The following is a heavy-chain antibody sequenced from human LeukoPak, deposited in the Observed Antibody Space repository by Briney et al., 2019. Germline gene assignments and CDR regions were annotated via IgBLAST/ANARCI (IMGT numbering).Heavy chain of an antibody. CDR3: ARAYTNGDYLDY. D-gene: IGHD4-17*01. Sequence: AETLTLTCAASGFTISRYSVNWVRQPPGTGLGRVSGISDSSRHIYYADSVKGRFTISRDNAKSSASLQMNSLRVDDTAVYYCARAYTNGDYLDYWGQGTLVTVSS. J-gene: IGHJ4*02. CDR2: ISDSSRHI. V-gene: IGHV3-21*01. CDR1: GFTISRYS.